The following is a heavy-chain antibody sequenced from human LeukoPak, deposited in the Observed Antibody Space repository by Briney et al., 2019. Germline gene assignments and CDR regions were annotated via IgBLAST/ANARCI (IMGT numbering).Heavy chain of an antibody. D-gene: IGHD6-13*01. CDR3: ARPGRRISSSWYNY. Sequence: SETLSLTCAVYGGSFSGYYWSWIRQPPGKGLEWIGEINHSGSTNYNPSLKSRVTISVDTSKNQFSLKLSSVTAADTAVYYCARPGRRISSSWYNYWGQGTLVTVSS. CDR2: INHSGST. V-gene: IGHV4-34*01. CDR1: GGSFSGYY. J-gene: IGHJ4*02.